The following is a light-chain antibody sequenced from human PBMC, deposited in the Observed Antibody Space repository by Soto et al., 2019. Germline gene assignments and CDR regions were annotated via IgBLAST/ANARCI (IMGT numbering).Light chain of an antibody. V-gene: IGKV3-15*01. CDR3: QPGHNWPLT. CDR2: SAA. Sequence: EIALTQSPATLSVSPGERATLSCRASQSISTELAWSQQIPGQPPRLLIYSAATRATGVPARFTGSGSGSEFTLTISGLQSEDFAMYYCQPGHNWPLTFGQGTRLEI. J-gene: IGKJ2*01. CDR1: QSISTE.